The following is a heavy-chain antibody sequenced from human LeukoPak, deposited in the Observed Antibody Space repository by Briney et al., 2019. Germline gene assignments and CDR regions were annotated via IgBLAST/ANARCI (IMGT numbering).Heavy chain of an antibody. Sequence: PGGSLRLSCAASGFTFSSYGMSWVRQAPGKGLEWVSATSGSGGSTYYADSVKGRFTISRDNSKNTLYLQMNSLRAEDTAVYYCASPRYAASQNWGQGTLVTVSS. CDR1: GFTFSSYG. D-gene: IGHD2-2*01. CDR2: TSGSGGST. V-gene: IGHV3-23*01. CDR3: ASPRYAASQN. J-gene: IGHJ4*02.